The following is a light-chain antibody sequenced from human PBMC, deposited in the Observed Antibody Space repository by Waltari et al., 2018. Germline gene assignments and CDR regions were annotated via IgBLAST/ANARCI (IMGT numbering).Light chain of an antibody. Sequence: QSALTQPPSASGSPGESVTISCTGTNSDIGLYHYVSWYQQHPGKAPQLMIYEVTKRPSGVPDLFSGSKSGNTASLTVSGLQTDDEADYFCSSFAGSNNVFGSGTKVTVL. CDR3: SSFAGSNNV. CDR1: NSDIGLYHY. V-gene: IGLV2-8*01. CDR2: EVT. J-gene: IGLJ1*01.